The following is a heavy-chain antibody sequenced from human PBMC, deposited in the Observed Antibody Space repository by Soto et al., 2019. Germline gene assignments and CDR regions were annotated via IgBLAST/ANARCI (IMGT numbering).Heavy chain of an antibody. CDR3: ARPKARFGGGWFDP. Sequence: ASVKVSCKASGYTFTSYDINWVRQATGQGLEWMGWMNPNSGNTGYAQKFQGRVTMTRNTSISTAYMELSSLRSEDTAVYYCARPKARFGGGWFDPWGQGTLVTVSS. V-gene: IGHV1-8*01. CDR1: GYTFTSYD. J-gene: IGHJ5*02. CDR2: MNPNSGNT. D-gene: IGHD3-10*01.